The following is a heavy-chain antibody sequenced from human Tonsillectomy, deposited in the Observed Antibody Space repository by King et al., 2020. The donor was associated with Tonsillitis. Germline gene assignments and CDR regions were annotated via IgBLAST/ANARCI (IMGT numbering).Heavy chain of an antibody. D-gene: IGHD6-13*01. CDR3: AKDRSGSWKNFDY. CDR2: MSSSGGSI. V-gene: IGHV3-23*04. Sequence: VQLVESGGGLVQSGGSLRLSCAASGFTFSKYVMTWVRQAPGEGLEWVSSMSSSGGSIFYADSVKGRFTMSRDNSKNTLYLQMNSLRAEDTAVYYCAKDRSGSWKNFDYWGQGTLVTVSS. CDR1: GFTFSKYV. J-gene: IGHJ4*02.